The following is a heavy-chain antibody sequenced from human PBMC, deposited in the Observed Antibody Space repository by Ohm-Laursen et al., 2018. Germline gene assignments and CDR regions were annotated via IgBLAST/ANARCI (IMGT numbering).Heavy chain of an antibody. J-gene: IGHJ6*02. CDR3: ARSVAGGLYYHGMDV. V-gene: IGHV1-2*02. D-gene: IGHD6-19*01. Sequence: ASVKVSCKASGYTFTGYYIHWVRQAPGQGLEWMGWIHPNSGGTNYEQKFQGRVTMTRDTSISTAYMELSSLRYDDTAVYYCARSVAGGLYYHGMDVWGQGTTVTVS. CDR1: GYTFTGYY. CDR2: IHPNSGGT.